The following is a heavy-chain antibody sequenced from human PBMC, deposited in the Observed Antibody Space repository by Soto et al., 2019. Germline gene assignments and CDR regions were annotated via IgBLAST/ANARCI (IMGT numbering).Heavy chain of an antibody. CDR2: ISGSGGST. CDR1: GFTFSSYA. J-gene: IGHJ4*02. V-gene: IGHV3-23*01. D-gene: IGHD6-13*01. Sequence: GGSLRLSCAASGFTFSSYAMSWVRQAPGKGLEWVSAISGSGGSTYYADSVKGRFTISRDNSKNTLYLQMNSLRAEDTAVNCCAKDEISESSSWHPLGAIDYWGQGTLVTVSS. CDR3: AKDEISESSSWHPLGAIDY.